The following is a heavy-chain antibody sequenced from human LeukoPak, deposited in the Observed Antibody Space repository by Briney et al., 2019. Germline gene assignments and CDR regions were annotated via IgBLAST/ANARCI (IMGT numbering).Heavy chain of an antibody. J-gene: IGHJ3*02. CDR3: ARDPTLYYDSSGYYHDAFDI. CDR2: IYYSGST. CDR1: DDSITIYY. V-gene: IGHV4-39*07. D-gene: IGHD3-22*01. Sequence: PSETLSLTCTVSDDSITIYYWGWIRQPPGKGLEWIGSIYYSGSTYYNPSLKSRVTISVDTSKNQFSLKLSSVTAADTAVYYCARDPTLYYDSSGYYHDAFDIWGQGTMVTVSS.